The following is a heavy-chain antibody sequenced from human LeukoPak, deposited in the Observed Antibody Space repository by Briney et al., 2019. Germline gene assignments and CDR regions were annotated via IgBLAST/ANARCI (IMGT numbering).Heavy chain of an antibody. D-gene: IGHD7-27*01. V-gene: IGHV3-7*01. CDR3: ARDLNWETC. CDR2: IKTDGSLT. Sequence: PGGSLRLSCVASGFTFSSYWMTWVRQAPGKGLEWVANIKTDGSLTYYVDSVKGRFTISRDNAKNSLYLQMNSLRAEDTAVYYCARDLNWETCWGQGTLVSVSS. J-gene: IGHJ4*02. CDR1: GFTFSSYW.